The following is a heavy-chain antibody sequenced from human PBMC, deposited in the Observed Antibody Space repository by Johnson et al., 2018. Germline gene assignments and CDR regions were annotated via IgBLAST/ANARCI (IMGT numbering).Heavy chain of an antibody. D-gene: IGHD3-10*01. J-gene: IGHJ6*02. Sequence: EVQLVESGGGLVKPGRSLRLSCTASGFTFGDYAMSWFRPAPGKGMAWVGFIRSKAYGGKTEYAPSVKGRFTISRDDSKSIACLQMNSLKTEDTAGYYCTRGGEKPPRMDVWGQGTTVTVSS. CDR2: IRSKAYGGKT. V-gene: IGHV3-49*05. CDR3: TRGGEKPPRMDV. CDR1: GFTFGDYA.